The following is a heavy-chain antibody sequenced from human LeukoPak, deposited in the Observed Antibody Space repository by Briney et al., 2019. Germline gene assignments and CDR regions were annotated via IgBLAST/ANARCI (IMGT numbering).Heavy chain of an antibody. CDR2: INPNSGNT. D-gene: IGHD6-19*01. CDR3: ARAEQWLENYYYMDV. V-gene: IGHV1-8*02. J-gene: IGHJ6*03. CDR1: GYTFTGYY. Sequence: ASVKVSCKASGYTFTGYYMHWVRQAPGQGLEWMGWINPNSGNTGYAQKFQGRVTITRKNSITTAYMELSSLRSEDTAVYYCARAEQWLENYYYMDVWGIGTTVTVS.